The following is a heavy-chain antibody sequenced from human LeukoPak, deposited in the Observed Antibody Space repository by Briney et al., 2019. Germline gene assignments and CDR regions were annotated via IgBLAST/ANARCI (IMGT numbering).Heavy chain of an antibody. CDR1: GGSFSGYY. J-gene: IGHJ6*03. D-gene: IGHD6-13*01. Sequence: PSETLSLTCAVYGGSFSGYYWSWLRQPPGKGLEWIGEINHSGSTNYNPSLKSRVTISVDTSKNQFSLKLSSVTAADTAVYYCARGSSSSWYWVYYYYYMDVWGKGTTVTVSS. CDR2: INHSGST. V-gene: IGHV4-34*01. CDR3: ARGSSSSWYWVYYYYYMDV.